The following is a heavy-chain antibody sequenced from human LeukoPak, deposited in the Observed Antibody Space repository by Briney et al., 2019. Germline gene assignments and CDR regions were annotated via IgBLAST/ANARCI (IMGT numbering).Heavy chain of an antibody. CDR3: PRDQWRLFDF. D-gene: IGHD2-21*02. V-gene: IGHV3-7*04. CDR2: IKEDGSDK. Sequence: GGSLRLSCAASGFTFSNYWMTWVRQAPGKGLEWVANIKEDGSDKYYVDSVKGRFTISRDNAKNSLYLQMNSLRAEDTAVYFCPRDQWRLFDFWGQGTLVAVSS. J-gene: IGHJ4*02. CDR1: GFTFSNYW.